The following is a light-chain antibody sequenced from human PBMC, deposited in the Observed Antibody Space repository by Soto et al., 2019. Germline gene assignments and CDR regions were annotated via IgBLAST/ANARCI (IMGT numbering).Light chain of an antibody. J-gene: IGKJ1*01. V-gene: IGKV3-15*01. CDR3: QQRSSTLWT. Sequence: EILMTQSPATLSVSPGERATLSCRASQSVRSKLAWFQQQPGQAPRLLIYGAFTRATGIPTRFSGSGSGTDFTLTISGLQPEDFATYYCQQRSSTLWTFGQGTKVDIK. CDR1: QSVRSK. CDR2: GAF.